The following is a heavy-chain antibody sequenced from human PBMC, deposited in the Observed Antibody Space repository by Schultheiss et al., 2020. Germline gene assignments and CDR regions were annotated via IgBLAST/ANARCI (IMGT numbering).Heavy chain of an antibody. CDR1: GGSFSGYY. D-gene: IGHD3-22*01. V-gene: IGHV4-34*01. J-gene: IGHJ5*02. CDR3: ARRITMIVVAWGWFDP. Sequence: GSLRLSCAVYGGSFSGYYWSWIRQPPGKGLEWIGEINHSGSTNYNPSLKSRVTISVDTSKNQFSLKLSSVTAADTAVYYCARRITMIVVAWGWFDPWGQGTLVTVSS. CDR2: INHSGST.